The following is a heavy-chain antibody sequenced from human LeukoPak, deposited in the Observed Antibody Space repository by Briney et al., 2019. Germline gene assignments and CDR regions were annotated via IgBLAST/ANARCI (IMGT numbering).Heavy chain of an antibody. J-gene: IGHJ4*02. CDR3: ARGRFYGFSGDS. Sequence: SETLSLTCTVSGGSISTGGYYWNWIRPRPGKGLEWIGFIYHSGSTSYNPSLKSRLSISVDTSKNQFSLKLNSVTAADTAVYYCARGRFYGFSGDSWGQGTLVTVSS. V-gene: IGHV4-31*03. D-gene: IGHD2/OR15-2a*01. CDR1: GGSISTGGYY. CDR2: IYHSGST.